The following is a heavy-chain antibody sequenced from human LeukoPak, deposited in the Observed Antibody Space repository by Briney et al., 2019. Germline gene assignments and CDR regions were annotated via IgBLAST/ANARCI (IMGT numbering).Heavy chain of an antibody. CDR1: GYSFTNYW. CDR3: ASRRGYCSGSSCYSGSFDY. V-gene: IGHV5-51*01. CDR2: IYPGDSDT. D-gene: IGHD2-15*01. J-gene: IGHJ4*02. Sequence: GESLQISCKGFGYSFTNYWIGWVRQMLAEGLEWMGIIYPGDSDTTYGPSFQGQVTISADKSISTPYLQWSSLKAPDTAIYYCASRRGYCSGSSCYSGSFDYWGQGTLVTVSS.